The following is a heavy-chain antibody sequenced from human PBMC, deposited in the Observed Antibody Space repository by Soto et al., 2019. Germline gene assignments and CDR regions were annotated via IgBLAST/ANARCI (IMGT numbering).Heavy chain of an antibody. CDR3: ARDGYCSGGTCYPLGWFDP. D-gene: IGHD2-15*01. CDR1: GGSISSYY. J-gene: IGHJ5*02. Sequence: SETLSLTCTVSGGSISSYYWSWIRQPPGKGLEWIGYIYYSGSTNYNPSLKSRVTISVDTSKNQFSLNLSSVTAADTAVYYCARDGYCSGGTCYPLGWFDPWGQGTLVTVSS. CDR2: IYYSGST. V-gene: IGHV4-59*01.